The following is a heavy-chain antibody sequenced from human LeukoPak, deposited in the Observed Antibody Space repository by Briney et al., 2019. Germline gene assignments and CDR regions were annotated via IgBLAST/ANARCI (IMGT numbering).Heavy chain of an antibody. J-gene: IGHJ4*02. CDR2: ISGSGGST. D-gene: IGHD2-15*01. Sequence: GGSLRLSCAASGFTFSSYGMSWVRQAPGKGLEWVSAISGSGGSTYYADSVKGRFTISRDNAKNSLYLQMNSLRAEDAAVYYCAKAPVTSCRGAFCYPFDYWGQGTLVTVSS. CDR1: GFTFSSYG. V-gene: IGHV3-23*01. CDR3: AKAPVTSCRGAFCYPFDY.